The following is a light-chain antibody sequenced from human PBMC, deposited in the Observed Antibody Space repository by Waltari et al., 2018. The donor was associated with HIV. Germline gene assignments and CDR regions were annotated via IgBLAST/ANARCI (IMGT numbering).Light chain of an antibody. CDR3: CSYAGTYTFVV. CDR1: SSDVVGCNY. Sequence: HSALTQPRPRSGSPGQSVTIPGTGPSSDVVGCNYVSCYQHHPGKAPNLILYDVSERPSGVPDRFSGSKSGNTASLTISGLQAEDEADYYCCSYAGTYTFVVFGGGTKLTVL. J-gene: IGLJ2*01. CDR2: DVS. V-gene: IGLV2-11*01.